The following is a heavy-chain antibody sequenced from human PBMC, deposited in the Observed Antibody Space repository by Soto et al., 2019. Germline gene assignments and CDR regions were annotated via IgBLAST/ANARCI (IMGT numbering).Heavy chain of an antibody. CDR1: GFSLSTSGVG. Sequence: QITLKESGPALVKPTQTLTLTCTFSGFSLSTSGVGVGWIRQPPGKALEWLALIYWDDDKRYSPSLKSRLTITKDTSKNQLVLTMTSMDPVDTATYYCTHKPSTVYYFDYWGQGALVTVSS. D-gene: IGHD1-20*01. CDR3: THKPSTVYYFDY. J-gene: IGHJ4*02. V-gene: IGHV2-5*02. CDR2: IYWDDDK.